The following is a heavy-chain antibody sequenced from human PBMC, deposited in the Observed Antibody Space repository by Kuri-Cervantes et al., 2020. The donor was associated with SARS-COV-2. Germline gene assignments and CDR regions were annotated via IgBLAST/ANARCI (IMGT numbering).Heavy chain of an antibody. Sequence: GSLRLSCTVSGGSISSSSYYWGWIRQPPGKGLEWIGEINHSGSTNYNPSLKSRVTISVDTSKNQFSLKLSSVTAADTAVYYCARGDYGDYDRYFQHWGQGTLVTVSS. CDR1: GGSISSSSYY. D-gene: IGHD4-17*01. V-gene: IGHV4-39*07. CDR3: ARGDYGDYDRYFQH. J-gene: IGHJ1*01. CDR2: INHSGST.